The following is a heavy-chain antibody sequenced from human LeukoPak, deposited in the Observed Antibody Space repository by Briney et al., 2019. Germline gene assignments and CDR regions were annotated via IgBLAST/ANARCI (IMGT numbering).Heavy chain of an antibody. CDR1: GFTFISYS. CDR2: INSSRSYV. V-gene: IGHV3-21*01. Sequence: GGSLRLSRPASGFTFISYSMNWLRQAPGKGLDWVSSINSSRSYVYYADSLKGRFTISRDNTKNSLYLQMNSLRAEDTAVYYCARVAVGGYGDYWGQGTLVTVSS. CDR3: ARVAVGGYGDY. J-gene: IGHJ4*02. D-gene: IGHD5-12*01.